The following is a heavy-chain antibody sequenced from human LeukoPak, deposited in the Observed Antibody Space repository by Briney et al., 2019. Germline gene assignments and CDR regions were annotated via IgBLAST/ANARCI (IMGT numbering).Heavy chain of an antibody. CDR3: ARASWDY. Sequence: GGSLRLSCAASGFTFTNYAMHWVRQTPGKGLEYVSAISYNGGSTYYADSVKGRFTISRDNSKNMVYLQMNSLRVEDTAVYYCARASWDYWGQGTLVTVSS. CDR2: ISYNGGST. V-gene: IGHV3-64*02. J-gene: IGHJ4*02. D-gene: IGHD3-10*01. CDR1: GFTFTNYA.